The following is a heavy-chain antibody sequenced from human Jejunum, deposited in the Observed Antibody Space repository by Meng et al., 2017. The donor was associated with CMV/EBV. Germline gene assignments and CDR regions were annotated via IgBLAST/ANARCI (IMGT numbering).Heavy chain of an antibody. V-gene: IGHV5-51*01. CDR3: ARAIYYGSGNYYYFDY. CDR1: NFMYYW. D-gene: IGHD3-10*01. Sequence: NFMYYWIGWVRQMPGKGLEWMGVIYPADSDTTYSPSFQGQVTISADKSISTAYLQWSSLKASDSAMYYCARAIYYGSGNYYYFDYWGQGTLVTVSS. CDR2: IYPADSDT. J-gene: IGHJ4*02.